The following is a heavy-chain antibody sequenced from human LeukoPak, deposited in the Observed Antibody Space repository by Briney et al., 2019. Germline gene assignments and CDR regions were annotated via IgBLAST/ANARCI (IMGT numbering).Heavy chain of an antibody. J-gene: IGHJ4*02. V-gene: IGHV1-2*02. CDR3: ARPFGSGYYYHFDY. Sequence: ASVKVSCKASGYTFTGYYMHWVRQAPGQGLEWMGWINPNSGGTNYAQKFQGRVTMTRDTSISTAYMELSRLRSDDTAVYYCARPFGSGYYYHFDYWGQGTLVTVSS. CDR1: GYTFTGYY. D-gene: IGHD3-22*01. CDR2: INPNSGGT.